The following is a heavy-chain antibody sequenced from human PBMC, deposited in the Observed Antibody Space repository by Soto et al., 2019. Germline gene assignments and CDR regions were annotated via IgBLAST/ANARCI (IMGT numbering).Heavy chain of an antibody. D-gene: IGHD4-17*01. CDR1: GGSFSGYY. V-gene: IGHV4-34*01. CDR2: INHSGST. Sequence: ETLSLTCAVYGGSFSGYYWSWIRQPPGKGLEWIGEINHSGSTNYNPSLKSRVTISVDTSKNQFSLKLSSVTAADTAVYYCVSGYGDYLDYWGQGTLVTVSS. J-gene: IGHJ4*02. CDR3: VSGYGDYLDY.